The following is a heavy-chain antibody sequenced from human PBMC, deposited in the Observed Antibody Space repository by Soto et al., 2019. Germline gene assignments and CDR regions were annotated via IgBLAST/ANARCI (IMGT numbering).Heavy chain of an antibody. J-gene: IGHJ4*02. CDR2: IIPIFGTA. V-gene: IGHV1-69*13. CDR1: GGTFSSYA. CDR3: ASGEYDSSGYYYGQFDY. D-gene: IGHD3-22*01. Sequence: ASVKVSCKASGGTFSSYAISWVRQAPGQGLEWMGGIIPIFGTANYAQKFQGRVTITADESTSTAYMELSSLRSEDTAVYYCASGEYDSSGYYYGQFDYWGQGTLVTVSS.